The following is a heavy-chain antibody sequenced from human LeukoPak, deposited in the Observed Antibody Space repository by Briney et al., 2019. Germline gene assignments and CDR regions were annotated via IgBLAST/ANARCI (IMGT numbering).Heavy chain of an antibody. CDR2: IYYSGST. D-gene: IGHD3-10*01. CDR1: GGSISSYY. CDR3: ARSFGWGVINGVDAFDI. J-gene: IGHJ3*02. V-gene: IGHV4-59*01. Sequence: SETLSLTCTVSGGSISSYYWSWIRQPPGKGLEWIGYIYYSGSTNYNPSLKSRVTISVDTSKNQFSLKLSSVTAADTAVYYCARSFGWGVINGVDAFDIWGQGTMVTVSS.